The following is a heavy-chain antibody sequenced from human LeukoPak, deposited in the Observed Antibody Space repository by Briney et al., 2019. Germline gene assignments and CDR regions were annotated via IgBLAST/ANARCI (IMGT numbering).Heavy chain of an antibody. CDR1: GDSITSNSYY. J-gene: IGHJ4*02. Sequence: SETLSLTCTVSGDSITSNSYYWAWIRQPSGKGLEWIGSIYYSGITSYNPSLKSRVTISVDTSKNQFSLKLSSVTAADTAVYYCARHSGKWGQGTLVTVSS. D-gene: IGHD1-26*01. CDR3: ARHSGK. CDR2: IYYSGIT. V-gene: IGHV4-39*01.